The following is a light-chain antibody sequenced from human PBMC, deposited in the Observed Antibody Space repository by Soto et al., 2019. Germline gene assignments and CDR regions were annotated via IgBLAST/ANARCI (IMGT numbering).Light chain of an antibody. Sequence: QSVLTQPPSRSGTPGQTVTIACSGSISNVGSFTVNWYQQLPGMAPKLLIYSNNQRSSGVPDRFSGSKSGTSASLAISGLRSEDEADYYCSVWDDTVGVSGLYVFGSGTKLTVL. CDR2: SNN. J-gene: IGLJ1*01. CDR1: ISNVGSFT. V-gene: IGLV1-44*01. CDR3: SVWDDTVGVSGLYV.